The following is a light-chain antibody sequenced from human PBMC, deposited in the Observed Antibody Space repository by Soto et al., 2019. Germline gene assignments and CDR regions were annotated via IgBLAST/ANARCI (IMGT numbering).Light chain of an antibody. CDR1: RDVYINA. V-gene: IGKV3-20*01. Sequence: VVLTQSPATLSSSPGEPATLSCRASRDVYINALAWYQQKPGRTPTLLIYGASTRATGIPDRFSATGSGTEFTLPISSVEPEDFAIYYCQQYGGSPFTFGPGTRVEI. CDR2: GAS. CDR3: QQYGGSPFT. J-gene: IGKJ3*01.